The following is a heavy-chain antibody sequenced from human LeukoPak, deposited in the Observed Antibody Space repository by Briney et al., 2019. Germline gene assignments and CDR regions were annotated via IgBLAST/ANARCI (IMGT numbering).Heavy chain of an antibody. CDR1: GGSFSGYY. V-gene: IGHV4-34*01. D-gene: IGHD6-19*01. CDR3: AREQQWPYYGMDV. Sequence: SETPSLTCAVYGGSFSGYYWSWIRQPPGKGLEWIGEINHSGSTNYNPSLKSRVTISVDTSKNQFSLKLSSVTAADTAVYYCAREQQWPYYGMDVWGQGTTVTVSS. J-gene: IGHJ6*02. CDR2: INHSGST.